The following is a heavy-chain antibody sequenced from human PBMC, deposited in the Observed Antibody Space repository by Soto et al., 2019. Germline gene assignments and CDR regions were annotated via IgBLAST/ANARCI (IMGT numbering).Heavy chain of an antibody. CDR1: GFSFSSFD. J-gene: IGHJ6*02. CDR2: IGTAGDT. D-gene: IGHD6-19*01. CDR3: AKGAGYGMDV. Sequence: EAQLVESGGGLVQHGGSLRLSCIASGFSFSSFDMHWVRQAAGKGLEWVSVIGTAGDTYYPGSVEGRFTISRDNAKNSLYLQMNGLRAGDTAVYYCAKGAGYGMDVWGQGTTVTVSS. V-gene: IGHV3-13*01.